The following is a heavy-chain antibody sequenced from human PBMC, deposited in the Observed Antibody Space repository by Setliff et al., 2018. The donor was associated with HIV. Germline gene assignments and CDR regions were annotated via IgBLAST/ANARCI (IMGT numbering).Heavy chain of an antibody. V-gene: IGHV1-69*05. CDR1: GGTFSSYA. CDR3: ARGGYYYGSAVYYMDV. J-gene: IGHJ6*03. CDR2: IIPIFSTA. D-gene: IGHD3-10*01. Sequence: ASVKVSCKASGGTFSSYAISWVRQAPGQGLEWMGGIIPIFSTANYAQKFQGRVTITTDESTSTAYMELSSLRSEDTAVYYCARGGYYYGSAVYYMDVWGKGTTVTVSS.